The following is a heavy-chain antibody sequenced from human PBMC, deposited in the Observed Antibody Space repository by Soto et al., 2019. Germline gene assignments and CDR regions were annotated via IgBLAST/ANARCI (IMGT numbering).Heavy chain of an antibody. D-gene: IGHD3-22*01. J-gene: IGHJ4*02. CDR3: ARLGGYYQAFDS. Sequence: TSETLSLTCTVSGGSVSSGSYYWSWIRQPPGKGLEWIGYIYHSGSTYYNPSLKSRVTMSVDTSKNQFSLKLGSVTAADTAVYYCARLGGYYQAFDSWGQGTLVTVSS. CDR1: GGSVSSGSYY. V-gene: IGHV4-61*01. CDR2: IYHSGST.